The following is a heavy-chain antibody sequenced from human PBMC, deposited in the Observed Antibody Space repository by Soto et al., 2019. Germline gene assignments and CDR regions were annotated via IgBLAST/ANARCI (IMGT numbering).Heavy chain of an antibody. V-gene: IGHV4-34*01. J-gene: IGHJ3*02. Sequence: QLQLHQWGAGLLKPSETMSLTYDVYGGSFNDYYWTWIRQPPGKGLEWIGEINHSGKTNYNPSLKSRVTISVDTPKNQFFLKLNSVTAADTAVYFCARQDNRDYSSSYAFDIWGLGTLVTVSS. CDR3: ARQDNRDYSSSYAFDI. CDR1: GGSFNDYY. CDR2: INHSGKT. D-gene: IGHD3-22*01.